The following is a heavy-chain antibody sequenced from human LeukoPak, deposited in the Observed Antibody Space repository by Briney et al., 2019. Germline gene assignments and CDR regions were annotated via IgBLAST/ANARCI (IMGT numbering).Heavy chain of an antibody. D-gene: IGHD2-21*02. J-gene: IGHJ3*02. CDR3: ARAHVTGVDAFDI. V-gene: IGHV3-7*01. CDR2: IKQDGSEK. CDR1: GFTFSSYW. Sequence: GGSLRLSCAASGFTFSSYWMSWVRQAPGKGLKWVANIKQDGSEKYYVDSVKGRFTISRDNTKNSLYLEMNSLRAEDTAVYYCARAHVTGVDAFDIWGQGTMVTVSS.